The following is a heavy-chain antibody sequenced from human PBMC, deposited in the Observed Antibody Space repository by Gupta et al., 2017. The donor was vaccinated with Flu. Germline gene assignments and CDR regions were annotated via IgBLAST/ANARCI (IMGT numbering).Heavy chain of an antibody. CDR3: ARDSAELFDT. CDR2: VKYDGGET. D-gene: IGHD1-14*01. J-gene: IGHJ3*02. CDR1: GFIFNAYW. V-gene: IGHV3-7*01. Sequence: DVHLVESGGGLVQPGGSLRISCTASGFIFNAYWMSWVRQAPGKGLEWVANVKYDGGETQYVDSVRGRFTISRDNAHESVYLQMNSLRAEDTAMYYCARDSAELFDTWGQGTMVTVSS.